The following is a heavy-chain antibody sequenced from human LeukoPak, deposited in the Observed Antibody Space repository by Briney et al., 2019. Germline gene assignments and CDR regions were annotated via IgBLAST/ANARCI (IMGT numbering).Heavy chain of an antibody. V-gene: IGHV3-30*02. D-gene: IGHD3-3*01. Sequence: PGGSLRLSCAASGFTFSSYGMHWVRQAPGKGLEWVAFIRYDGSNKYYADSVKGRFTISRDNSKNTLYLQMNSLRAEDTAVYYCAKTLYYDLPEGYFDYWGQGTLVTVSS. J-gene: IGHJ4*02. CDR2: IRYDGSNK. CDR1: GFTFSSYG. CDR3: AKTLYYDLPEGYFDY.